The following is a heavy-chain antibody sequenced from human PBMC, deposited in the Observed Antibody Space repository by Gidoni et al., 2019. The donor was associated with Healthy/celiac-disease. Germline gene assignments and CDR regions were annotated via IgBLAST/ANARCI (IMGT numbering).Heavy chain of an antibody. CDR2: ISGGGGRT. CDR3: AKETGAEGKWDWFDP. CDR1: GFTFSSYA. V-gene: IGHV3-23*01. Sequence: EVQVLESGGDLVQPGGSLRLSCAASGFTFSSYAMSWVRQAPGKGLEWGSTISGGGGRTYYADSVKGRFTISRDNSKNTLYLQMNSLRAEDTAVYYCAKETGAEGKWDWFDPWGQGTLVTVSS. D-gene: IGHD1-26*01. J-gene: IGHJ5*02.